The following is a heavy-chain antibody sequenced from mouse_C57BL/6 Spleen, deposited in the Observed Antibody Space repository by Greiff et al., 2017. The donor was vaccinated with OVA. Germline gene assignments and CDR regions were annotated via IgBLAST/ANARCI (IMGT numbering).Heavy chain of an antibody. CDR3: AREGDDYDMFAY. V-gene: IGHV1-82*01. CDR2: IYPGDGDT. J-gene: IGHJ3*01. CDR1: GYAFSSSW. D-gene: IGHD2-4*01. Sequence: QVQLQQSGPELVKPGASVKISCKASGYAFSSSWMNWVKQRPGKGLEWIGRIYPGDGDTNYNGKFKGKATLTADKSSSTAYMQLSSLTSEDSAVYFCAREGDDYDMFAYWGQGTLVTVSA.